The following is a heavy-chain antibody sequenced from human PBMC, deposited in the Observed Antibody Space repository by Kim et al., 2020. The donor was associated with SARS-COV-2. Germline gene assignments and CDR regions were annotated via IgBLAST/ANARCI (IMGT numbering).Heavy chain of an antibody. CDR2: IYYSGST. D-gene: IGHD5-18*01. CDR3: ARTWIQLWLMWSDDVFDI. Sequence: SETLSLTCTVSGGSISSSNYYWGWIRQPPGKGLEWIGSIYYSGSTYYNPSLKSRVTISVDTSKNQFSLKLSSVTAADTAVYYCARTWIQLWLMWSDDVFDIWGQGTMVTVSS. CDR1: GGSISSSNYY. J-gene: IGHJ3*02. V-gene: IGHV4-39*01.